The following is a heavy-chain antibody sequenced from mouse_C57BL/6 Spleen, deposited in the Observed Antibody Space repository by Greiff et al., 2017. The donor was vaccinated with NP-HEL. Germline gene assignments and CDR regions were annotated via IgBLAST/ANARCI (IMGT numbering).Heavy chain of an antibody. D-gene: IGHD2-1*01. J-gene: IGHJ4*01. V-gene: IGHV1-20*01. CDR1: GYSFTGYF. Sequence: EVQLQQSGPELVKPGDSVKISCKASGYSFTGYFMNWVMQSHGKSLEWIGRINPYNGDTFYNQKFKGKATLTVDKSSSTAHMELRSLTSEDSAVYYCARPYGNYDAMDYWGQGTSVTVSS. CDR3: ARPYGNYDAMDY. CDR2: INPYNGDT.